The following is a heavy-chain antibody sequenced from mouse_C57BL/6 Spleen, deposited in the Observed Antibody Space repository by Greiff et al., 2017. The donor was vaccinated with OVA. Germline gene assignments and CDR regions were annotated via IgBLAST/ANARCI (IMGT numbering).Heavy chain of an antibody. Sequence: VKLQQPGTELVKPGASVKLSCKASGYTFTSYWMHWVKQRPGQGLEWIGNINPSNGGTNYNEKFKSKATLTVDKSSSTAYMQLSSLTSEDSAVYYCARYKGLVHYAMDYWGQGTSVTVS. CDR3: ARYKGLVHYAMDY. CDR2: INPSNGGT. V-gene: IGHV1-53*01. J-gene: IGHJ4*01. CDR1: GYTFTSYW. D-gene: IGHD1-3*01.